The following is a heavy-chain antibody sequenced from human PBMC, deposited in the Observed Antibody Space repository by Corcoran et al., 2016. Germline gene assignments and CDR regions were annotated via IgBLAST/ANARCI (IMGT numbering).Heavy chain of an antibody. V-gene: IGHV4-39*01. J-gene: IGHJ3*02. CDR1: GGSISSSSYY. Sequence: QLQLQESGPGLVKPSETLSLTCTVSGGSISSSSYYWGWIRQPPGKGLEWIGSIYYSGSTYYNPSLKSRVTISVDTSKNQFSLKLSSVTAADTAVYYWATRHITIFGVATARPDACDIWGQGTMVTVSS. CDR3: ATRHITIFGVATARPDACDI. CDR2: IYYSGST. D-gene: IGHD3-3*01.